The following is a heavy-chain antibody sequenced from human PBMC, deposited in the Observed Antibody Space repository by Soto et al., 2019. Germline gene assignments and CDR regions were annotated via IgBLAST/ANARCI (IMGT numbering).Heavy chain of an antibody. Sequence: ASETLSLTCSVSGASVSDKNFYWSWLRQSPGKGLEWIGYIYYSGTTNYNPSLKGRFTISVDTSKNQFSLRLTSVTAADTALYYCARPTAVPNTLRSSYSLDYWGQGMLVTVSS. V-gene: IGHV4-61*01. J-gene: IGHJ4*02. CDR1: GASVSDKNFY. D-gene: IGHD4-17*01. CDR2: IYYSGTT. CDR3: ARPTAVPNTLRSSYSLDY.